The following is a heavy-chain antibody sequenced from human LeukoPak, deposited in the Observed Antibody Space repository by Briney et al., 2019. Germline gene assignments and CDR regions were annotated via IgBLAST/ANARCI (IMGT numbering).Heavy chain of an antibody. CDR3: AATPGL. CDR1: GFPFSSYG. CDR2: ISYDGSNK. J-gene: IGHJ4*02. V-gene: IGHV3-30*03. Sequence: GGSLRLSCAASGFPFSSYGMHWVRQSPGKGLEWVAVISYDGSNKYYADSVKGRFTISRDNSKNTLYLQMNSLRAEDTAVYYCAATPGLWGQGTLVTVSS.